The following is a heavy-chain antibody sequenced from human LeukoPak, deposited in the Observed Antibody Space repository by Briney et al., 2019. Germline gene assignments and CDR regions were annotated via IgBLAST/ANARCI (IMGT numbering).Heavy chain of an antibody. CDR1: GFIFSNYW. Sequence: GGSLRFSCAASGFIFSNYWMSWVRQAPGKGLEWVATINQDGSDKYYVDSLKGRFTISRDNAENSLFLQMNSLRADDTAVYYCARVRGSRSFDYWGQGTLVTVSS. V-gene: IGHV3-7*03. CDR3: ARVRGSRSFDY. J-gene: IGHJ4*02. D-gene: IGHD3-10*01. CDR2: INQDGSDK.